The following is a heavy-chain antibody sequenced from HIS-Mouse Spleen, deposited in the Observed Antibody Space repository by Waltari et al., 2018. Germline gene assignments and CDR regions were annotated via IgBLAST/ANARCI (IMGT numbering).Heavy chain of an antibody. J-gene: IGHJ2*01. Sequence: QLQLQESGPGLVKPSETLSLTCPVTGGSISSSSYVWAWVRQPPGKGLEWIGSIYYSGSTYYNPSLKSRVTISVDTSKNQFSLKLSSVTAADTAVYYCAREIPYSSSWYDWYFDLWGRGTLVTVSS. D-gene: IGHD6-13*01. CDR3: AREIPYSSSWYDWYFDL. CDR2: IYYSGST. V-gene: IGHV4-39*07. CDR1: GGSISSSSYV.